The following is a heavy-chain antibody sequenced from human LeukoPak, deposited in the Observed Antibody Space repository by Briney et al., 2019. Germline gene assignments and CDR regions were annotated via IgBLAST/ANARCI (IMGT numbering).Heavy chain of an antibody. D-gene: IGHD4-23*01. Sequence: SETLSLTCTVSGGSISSSHWSWIRQPPGKGLEGIGNIHTIGGTNYSPSLKSRVTISLDPSRNQFSLKLSSVTAADTAVYYCARGRSTVVTPNYYYYYCMDVWGKGTTVTVSS. V-gene: IGHV4-4*09. CDR3: ARGRSTVVTPNYYYYYCMDV. CDR2: IHTIGGT. CDR1: GGSISSSH. J-gene: IGHJ6*03.